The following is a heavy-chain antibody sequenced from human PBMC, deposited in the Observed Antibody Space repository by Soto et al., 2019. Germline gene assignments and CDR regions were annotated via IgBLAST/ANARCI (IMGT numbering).Heavy chain of an antibody. Sequence: PRGSLLVSCAPSRLTFSVSGMHRVRQASGKGLDLVGIIRSKANSYATAYAASVKGRFTISRDDSKNTAYLQMNSLKTEDTAVYYCTRRPLNYYDSSGNYYYYGMDDWGQGTTVTVSS. J-gene: IGHJ6*01. V-gene: IGHV3-73*01. CDR2: IRSKANSYAT. CDR3: TRRPLNYYDSSGNYYYYGMDD. D-gene: IGHD3-22*01. CDR1: RLTFSVSG.